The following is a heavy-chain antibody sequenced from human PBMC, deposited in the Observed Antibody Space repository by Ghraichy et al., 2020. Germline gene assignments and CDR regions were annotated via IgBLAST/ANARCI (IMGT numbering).Heavy chain of an antibody. D-gene: IGHD5-18*01. Sequence: ASVKVSCKASGYTFTNYYISWVRQAPGQGLEWMGWISAYDGTTDYAQKLQGRVTMTTDTSTSTAYMELRSLRSDDTAVYYCARVTWDTEMVIPRNYYSYMDVWGKGTTVTVSS. CDR2: ISAYDGTT. CDR1: GYTFTNYY. V-gene: IGHV1-18*01. J-gene: IGHJ6*03. CDR3: ARVTWDTEMVIPRNYYSYMDV.